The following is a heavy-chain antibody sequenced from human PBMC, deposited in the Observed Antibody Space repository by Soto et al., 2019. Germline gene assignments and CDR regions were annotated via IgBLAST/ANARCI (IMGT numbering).Heavy chain of an antibody. Sequence: QVQLVESGGGVVQPGTSLRLSCAASGFPFSTYGMHWVRQAPGRGLEWVAFMSYDGSNDFYTDSVKGRFTIYRANSKNTLYLQITSLRAEDTAVYYCAKWQGVLGATNGLDYWGQGTLVTVSS. D-gene: IGHD1-26*01. CDR1: GFPFSTYG. CDR3: AKWQGVLGATNGLDY. V-gene: IGHV3-30*18. CDR2: MSYDGSND. J-gene: IGHJ4*02.